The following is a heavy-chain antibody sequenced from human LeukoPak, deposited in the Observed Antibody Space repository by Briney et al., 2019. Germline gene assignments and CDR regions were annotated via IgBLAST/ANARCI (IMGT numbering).Heavy chain of an antibody. Sequence: GGSLRLSCAASGFTFSSYAMSWVRQAPGKGLEWVSDINSSGGSTYYADSVKGRFTISRDNSKNTLYLQMNSLRAEDAAVYFCAKAPVTSCRGAYCYPFDSWGQGTLVTVSS. CDR1: GFTFSSYA. J-gene: IGHJ4*02. CDR3: AKAPVTSCRGAYCYPFDS. D-gene: IGHD2-21*01. V-gene: IGHV3-23*01. CDR2: INSSGGST.